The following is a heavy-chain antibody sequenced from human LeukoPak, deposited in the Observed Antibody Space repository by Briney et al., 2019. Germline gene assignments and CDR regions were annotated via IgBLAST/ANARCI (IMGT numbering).Heavy chain of an antibody. CDR1: RFTFSSYA. CDR2: ISDSGGST. CDR3: ARGPTNGQAFDY. D-gene: IGHD2-8*01. Sequence: PGGSLRLSCAASRFTFSSYAMSWVRQAPGKGLEWVSAISDSGGSTYYTDSVKGRFTISRDNSKNTLYLQMNSLRAEDTAVYYCARGPTNGQAFDYWGQGTLVSVSS. J-gene: IGHJ4*02. V-gene: IGHV3-23*01.